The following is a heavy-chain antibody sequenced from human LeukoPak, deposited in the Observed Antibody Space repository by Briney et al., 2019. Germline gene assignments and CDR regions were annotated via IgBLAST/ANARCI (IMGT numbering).Heavy chain of an antibody. CDR1: GYSISSGYY. Sequence: SETLSLTCTVSGYSISSGYYWGWIRPPPGKGLEWIGSIYHSGSTYYNPSLKSRVTISVDTSKNQFSLKLSSVIAADTAVYYCARDSLSSWYPSTFDYWGQGTLVTVSS. CDR3: ARDSLSSWYPSTFDY. D-gene: IGHD6-13*01. CDR2: IYHSGST. V-gene: IGHV4-38-2*02. J-gene: IGHJ4*02.